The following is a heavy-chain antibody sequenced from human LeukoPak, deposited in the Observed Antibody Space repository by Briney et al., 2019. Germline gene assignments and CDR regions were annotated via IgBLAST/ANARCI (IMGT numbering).Heavy chain of an antibody. CDR1: GFTFSSYS. V-gene: IGHV3-64*01. CDR3: ARIGGGVFYDY. Sequence: PGGSLRLSCAASGFTFSSYSMHWVRQAPGKGLEYVSAISANGGDTYYANSVKDRFTISRDNSKNTLYLQMGSLRAEDMAVYYCARIGGGVFYDYWGQGTLVTVSS. D-gene: IGHD3-16*01. CDR2: ISANGGDT. J-gene: IGHJ4*02.